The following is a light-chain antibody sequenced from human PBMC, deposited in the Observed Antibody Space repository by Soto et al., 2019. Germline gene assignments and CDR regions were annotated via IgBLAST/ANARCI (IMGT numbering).Light chain of an antibody. CDR1: SSDVGGYNY. V-gene: IGLV2-14*01. CDR2: DVS. CDR3: SSYTICRTLV. Sequence: QSALTQPASVSGSPGQSITISCTGTSSDVGGYNYVSWYQQHPGKAPKLMIYDVSNRPSGVSNRFSGSKSGNTASLTISGLQADDLVDYYCSSYTICRTLVFGTATMGTVL. J-gene: IGLJ1*01.